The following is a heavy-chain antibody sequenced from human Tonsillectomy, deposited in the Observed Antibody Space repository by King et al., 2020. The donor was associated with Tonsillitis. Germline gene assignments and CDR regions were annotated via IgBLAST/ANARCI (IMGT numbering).Heavy chain of an antibody. V-gene: IGHV4-34*01. D-gene: IGHD3-3*01. Sequence: VQLQQWGAGLLKPSETLSLTCAVYGGSFSTYYWSWIRQPPGKGLEWIGEINHSGSTNYTPSLKSRVTISVDASKNQFSLKVSSVTAADTALYYCARGSLTIFGVAPHYWGQGTLVTVSS. CDR1: GGSFSTYY. CDR3: ARGSLTIFGVAPHY. J-gene: IGHJ4*02. CDR2: INHSGST.